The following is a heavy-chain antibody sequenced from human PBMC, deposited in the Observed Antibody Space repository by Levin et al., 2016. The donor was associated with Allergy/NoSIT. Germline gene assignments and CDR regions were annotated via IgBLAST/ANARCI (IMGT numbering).Heavy chain of an antibody. CDR1: GGSFSGYY. CDR2: INHSGST. Sequence: SETLSLTCAVYGGSFSGYYWSWIRQPPGKGLEWIGEINHSGSTNYNPSLKSRVTISVDTSKNQFSLKLSSVTAADTAVYYCARASPPYCSSTSCYDYFDYWGQGTLVTVSS. D-gene: IGHD2-2*01. CDR3: ARASPPYCSSTSCYDYFDY. J-gene: IGHJ4*02. V-gene: IGHV4-34*01.